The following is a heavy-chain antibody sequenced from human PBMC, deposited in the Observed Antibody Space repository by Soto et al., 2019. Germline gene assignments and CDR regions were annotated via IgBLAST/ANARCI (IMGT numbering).Heavy chain of an antibody. J-gene: IGHJ6*02. CDR2: IIPILGIA. D-gene: IGHD2-15*01. CDR3: ARDQTLVVAASYGMDV. Sequence: QVQLVQSGAEVKKPGSSVKVSCKASGGTFSSYTISWVRQAPGQGLEWMGRIIPILGIANYAQKFQGRVTSTXXKXTXXAYMELSSVRSEDTAVYYGARDQTLVVAASYGMDVWGQGTTVTVSS. CDR1: GGTFSSYT. V-gene: IGHV1-69*08.